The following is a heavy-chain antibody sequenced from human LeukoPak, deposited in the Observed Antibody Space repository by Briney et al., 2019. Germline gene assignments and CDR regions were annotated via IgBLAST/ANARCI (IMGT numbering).Heavy chain of an antibody. CDR2: INHSGST. Sequence: PSETLSLTCAVSGYSISSGYYWGWIRQPPGKGLEWIGEINHSGSTNYNPSLKSRVTISVDTSKNQFSLKLSSVTAADTAVYYCARCGISGSYYSTDYYYMDVWGKGTTVTVSS. CDR1: GYSISSGYY. J-gene: IGHJ6*03. CDR3: ARCGISGSYYSTDYYYMDV. D-gene: IGHD3-10*01. V-gene: IGHV4-38-2*01.